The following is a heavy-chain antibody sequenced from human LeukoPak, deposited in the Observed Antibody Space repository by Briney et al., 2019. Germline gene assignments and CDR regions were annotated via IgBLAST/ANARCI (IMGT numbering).Heavy chain of an antibody. D-gene: IGHD3-10*01. V-gene: IGHV3-30*18. CDR2: ISYDGSNK. Sequence: PGGSLRLSCAASGFTFSSYGMHWVRQAPGKGLEWVAVISYDGSNKYYADSVKGRFTISRDNSKNTLYLQMNSLRVEDTAVYYCAKGDMGRRVMRQYFDYWGQGTLVTVSS. CDR3: AKGDMGRRVMRQYFDY. CDR1: GFTFSSYG. J-gene: IGHJ4*02.